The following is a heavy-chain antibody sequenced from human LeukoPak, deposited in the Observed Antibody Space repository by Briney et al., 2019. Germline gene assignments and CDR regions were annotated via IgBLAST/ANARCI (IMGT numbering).Heavy chain of an antibody. CDR3: ASFKSAGISYLDT. D-gene: IGHD1-1*01. J-gene: IGHJ4*02. Sequence: SETLSLTCFLSRSSLTIPTYYQWSWIRQPPGKGLELIGSLFSTGSATLNPSLKSRVTMSLNTSKSQFSLKLSSVTAEDSVVYCGASFKSAGISYLDTWGQGTLVAVSS. V-gene: IGHV4-61*01. CDR1: RSSLTIPTYY. CDR2: LFSTGSA.